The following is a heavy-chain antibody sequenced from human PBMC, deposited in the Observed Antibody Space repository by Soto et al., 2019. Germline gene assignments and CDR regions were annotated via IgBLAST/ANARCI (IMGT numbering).Heavy chain of an antibody. Sequence: PXGSLKLSGAASGCTFSDYYMTWIRQAPGKGLEWVSYISSSGSGIYYPDSMKGRFTISRDNAKKSLYLQMSSLRAEDTAVYYCARAYPDAFDIWGQGTMVTVS. CDR3: ARAYPDAFDI. J-gene: IGHJ3*02. CDR1: GCTFSDYY. D-gene: IGHD2-2*01. CDR2: ISSSGSGI. V-gene: IGHV3-11*01.